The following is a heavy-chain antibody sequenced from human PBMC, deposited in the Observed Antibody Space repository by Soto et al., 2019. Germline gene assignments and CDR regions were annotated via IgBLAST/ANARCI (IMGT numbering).Heavy chain of an antibody. Sequence: SVKVSCKASGGTFSSYAISWVRQAPGQGLEWMGGIIPIFGTANYAQKFQGRVTITADESTSTAYMELSSLRSEDTAVYYCALTTYYDILSVDYWGQGTLVTVSS. CDR3: ALTTYYDILSVDY. D-gene: IGHD3-9*01. V-gene: IGHV1-69*13. J-gene: IGHJ4*02. CDR2: IIPIFGTA. CDR1: GGTFSSYA.